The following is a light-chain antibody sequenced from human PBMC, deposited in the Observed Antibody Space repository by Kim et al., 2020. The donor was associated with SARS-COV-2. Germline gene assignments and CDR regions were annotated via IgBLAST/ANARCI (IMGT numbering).Light chain of an antibody. V-gene: IGKV1-27*01. CDR1: QDIANS. CDR3: QKYNSAPWT. Sequence: ASVGDSVTIPCRASQDIANSLAWYQQKPGKVPQVLIYAASTLQSGVPSRFSGSGSGTEFTLTIGSLQTEDVATYYCQKYNSAPWTFGPGTKVDIK. CDR2: AAS. J-gene: IGKJ1*01.